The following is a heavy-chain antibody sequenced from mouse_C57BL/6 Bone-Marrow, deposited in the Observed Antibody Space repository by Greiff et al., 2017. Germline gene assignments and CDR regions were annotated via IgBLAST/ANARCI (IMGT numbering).Heavy chain of an antibody. D-gene: IGHD2-4*01. CDR3: ARSGDYVYAMDY. V-gene: IGHV1-54*01. CDR2: INPGSGGT. J-gene: IGHJ4*01. CDR1: GYAFTNYL. Sequence: QVQLQQSGAELVRPGTSVKVSCKASGYAFTNYLIEWVKQRPGQGLEWIGVINPGSGGTNYNEKFKGKATLTADKSSSTAYMQLSSLTSEDSAVYFCARSGDYVYAMDYWVQGTSVTVSA.